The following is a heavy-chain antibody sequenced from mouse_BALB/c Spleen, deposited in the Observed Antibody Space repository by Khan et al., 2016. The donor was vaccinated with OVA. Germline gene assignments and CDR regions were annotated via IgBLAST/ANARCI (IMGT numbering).Heavy chain of an antibody. V-gene: IGHV9-2-1*01. J-gene: IGHJ2*01. D-gene: IGHD2-2*01. CDR3: TRIYGYGGY. Sequence: QIQLVQSGPELKKPGETVKISCKASGYTFTDYSMHWVKQTPGKGLKWLGWINTETVEPAYADDFKGRFAFSLEPSANTAYLQINNLKNEDTATYFCTRIYGYGGYWGQGTTLTVSS. CDR1: GYTFTDYS. CDR2: INTETVEP.